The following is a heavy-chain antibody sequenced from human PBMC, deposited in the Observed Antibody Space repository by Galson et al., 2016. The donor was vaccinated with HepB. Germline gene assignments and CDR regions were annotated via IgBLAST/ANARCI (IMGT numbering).Heavy chain of an antibody. CDR3: ARESTAYSD. J-gene: IGHJ4*02. D-gene: IGHD2/OR15-2a*01. Sequence: SLRLSCAASGFTFGRFAMSWVRQAPGKGLEWVANINQDASEKNYVDSVKGRFIISRDDAKNSLYLQMNSLRAEDTAMYYCARESTAYSDWGQGTLVTVSS. CDR1: GFTFGRFA. V-gene: IGHV3-7*03. CDR2: INQDASEK.